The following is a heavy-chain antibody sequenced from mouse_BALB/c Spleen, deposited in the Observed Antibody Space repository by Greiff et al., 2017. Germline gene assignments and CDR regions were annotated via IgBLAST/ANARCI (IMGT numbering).Heavy chain of an antibody. D-gene: IGHD4-1*01. CDR2: IDPANGNT. V-gene: IGHV14-3*02. Sequence: VQLKESGAELVKPGASVKLSCTASGFNIKDTYMHWVKQRPEQGLEWIGRIDPANGNTKYDPKFQGKATITADTSSNTAYLQLSSLTSEDTAVYYCARSGDGYFDVWGAGTTVTVSS. CDR1: GFNIKDTY. J-gene: IGHJ1*01. CDR3: ARSGDGYFDV.